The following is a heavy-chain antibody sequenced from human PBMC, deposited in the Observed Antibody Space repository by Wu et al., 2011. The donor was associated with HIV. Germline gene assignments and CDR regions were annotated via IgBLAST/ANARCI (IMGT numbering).Heavy chain of an antibody. V-gene: IGHV1-69*06. CDR1: GCTFNNYG. CDR3: ARDFGGDGDS. J-gene: IGHJ4*02. D-gene: IGHD2-21*01. CDR2: IIPIFGTA. Sequence: QVQLVQSGAEVKKPGASVKVSCKASGCTFNNYGINWVRQAPGQGLEWMGGIIPIFGTASYAQKFQGRVTITADKSTSTAYMEVSSLRSEDTAMYYCARDFGGDGDSWGQGTLVTVSS.